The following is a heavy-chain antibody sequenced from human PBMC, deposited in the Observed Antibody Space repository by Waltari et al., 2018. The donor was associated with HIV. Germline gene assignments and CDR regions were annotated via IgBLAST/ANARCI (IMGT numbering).Heavy chain of an antibody. CDR2: IDPSDSYT. Sequence: EVQLVQSGAEVKKPGESLRISCKGSGYSFTSYWISWVRQMPGNGLEWMGRIDPSDSYTNYSPSFQGHVTISADKSISTAYLQWSSLKASDTAMYYCARRPVAGGYYYYYGMDVWGQGTTVTVSS. V-gene: IGHV5-10-1*01. J-gene: IGHJ6*02. CDR1: GYSFTSYW. D-gene: IGHD6-19*01. CDR3: ARRPVAGGYYYYYGMDV.